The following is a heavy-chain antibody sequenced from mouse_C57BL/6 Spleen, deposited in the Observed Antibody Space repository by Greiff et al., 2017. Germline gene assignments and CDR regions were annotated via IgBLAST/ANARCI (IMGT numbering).Heavy chain of an antibody. CDR2: INPNNGGT. V-gene: IGHV1-22*01. CDR1: GYTFTDYN. Sequence: EVQLQQSGPELVKPGASVKMSCKASGYTFTDYNMHWVKQSHGKSLEWIGYINPNNGGTSYNQKFKGKATLTVNKSSSTAYMELRSLTSEDSAVYYCARGPYYYGSSSYYFDYWGQGTTLTVSS. CDR3: ARGPYYYGSSSYYFDY. D-gene: IGHD1-1*01. J-gene: IGHJ2*01.